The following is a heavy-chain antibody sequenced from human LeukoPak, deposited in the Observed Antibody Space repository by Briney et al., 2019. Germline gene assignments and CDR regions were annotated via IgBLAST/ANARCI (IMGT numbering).Heavy chain of an antibody. CDR1: GGSISGYY. CDR3: ARSIEFCTTYYYYGMDV. Sequence: SETLSLTCTVSGGSISGYYWSWIRQPPGKGLEWIGYIYYSGSTNYNPSLKSRVTISVDTSKNQFSLKLSSVTAADTAVYYCARSIEFCTTYYYYGMDVWGQGTTVTVSS. J-gene: IGHJ6*02. V-gene: IGHV4-59*01. CDR2: IYYSGST. D-gene: IGHD2/OR15-2a*01.